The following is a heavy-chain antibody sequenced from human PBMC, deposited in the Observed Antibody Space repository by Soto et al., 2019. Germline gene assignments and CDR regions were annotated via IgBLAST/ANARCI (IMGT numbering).Heavy chain of an antibody. V-gene: IGHV1-69*04. D-gene: IGHD2-15*01. CDR3: ARDSIAGTTRFDP. CDR1: GGTFSSYT. CDR2: IIPILGIA. J-gene: IGHJ5*02. Sequence: SVKVSCKASGGTFSSYTISWVRQAPGQGLEWMGRIIPILGIANYAQKFQGRVTITADKSTSTAYMELSSLRSEDTAVYYCARDSIAGTTRFDPWGQGTLVTVSS.